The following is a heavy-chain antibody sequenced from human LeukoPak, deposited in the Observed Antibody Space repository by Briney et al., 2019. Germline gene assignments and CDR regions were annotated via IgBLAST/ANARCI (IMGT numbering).Heavy chain of an antibody. CDR1: GFTFSSYG. V-gene: IGHV3-30*18. D-gene: IGHD2-2*01. J-gene: IGHJ4*02. CDR3: AKDRRGGYCSSTSCYGGVDY. Sequence: PGGSLRLSCAASGFTFSSYGMHWVRQAPGKGLEWVAVISYDGSNKYYADSVKGRFTISRDNSKNTLYLQMNSLRAEDTAVYYCAKDRRGGYCSSTSCYGGVDYWGQGTLVTVSS. CDR2: ISYDGSNK.